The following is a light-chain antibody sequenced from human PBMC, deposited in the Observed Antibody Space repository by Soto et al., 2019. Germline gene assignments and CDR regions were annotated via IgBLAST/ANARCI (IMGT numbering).Light chain of an antibody. CDR3: GAGDDRLSGYF. Sequence: QSVLTQPPSASGTPGQRVTISCSGSSSNIGSRYVYWYQVVPGTAPKLLIYWNDQRPSGVPDRFSGSKSGTSASLAIIGPRPENEADYSCGAGDDRLSGYFSGSGTKVTAL. CDR1: SSNIGSRY. V-gene: IGLV1-47*01. J-gene: IGLJ1*01. CDR2: WND.